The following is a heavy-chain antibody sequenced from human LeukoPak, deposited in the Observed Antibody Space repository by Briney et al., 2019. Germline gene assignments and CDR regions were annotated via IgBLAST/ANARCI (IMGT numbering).Heavy chain of an antibody. CDR3: ATRANEDCSSTSCYDAFDI. CDR1: GGSISSGSYY. V-gene: IGHV4-61*02. J-gene: IGHJ3*02. CDR2: IYTSGST. Sequence: SETLSLTCTVSGGSISSGSYYWSWIRQPAGKGLEWIGCIYTSGSTNYNPSLKSRVTISVDTSKNQFSLKLSSVTAADAAVYYCATRANEDCSSTSCYDAFDIWGQGTMVTVSS. D-gene: IGHD2-2*01.